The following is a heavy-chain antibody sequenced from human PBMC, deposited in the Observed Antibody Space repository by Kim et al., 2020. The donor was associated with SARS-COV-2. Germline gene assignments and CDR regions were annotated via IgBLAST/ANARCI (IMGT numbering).Heavy chain of an antibody. CDR1: GFTFSSYS. V-gene: IGHV3-48*01. D-gene: IGHD4-17*01. Sequence: GGSLRLSCAASGFTFSSYSMNWVRQAPGKGLEWVSYISSSSSTIYYADSVKGRFTISRDNAKNSLYLQMNSLRAEDTAVYYCARDGPPSHYYGDWHWYFDLWGRGTLVTVSS. CDR3: ARDGPPSHYYGDWHWYFDL. J-gene: IGHJ2*01. CDR2: ISSSSSTI.